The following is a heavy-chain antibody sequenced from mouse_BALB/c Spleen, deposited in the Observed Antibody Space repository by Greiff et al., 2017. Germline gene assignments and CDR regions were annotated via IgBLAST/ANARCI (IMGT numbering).Heavy chain of an antibody. D-gene: IGHD2-4*01. V-gene: IGHV2-9-2*01. CDR3: VRDADYDGALFDY. J-gene: IGHJ2*01. Sequence: VQGVESGPGLVAPSQSLSITCTVSGFSLTSYDISWIRQPPGKGLEWLGVIWTGGGTNYNSAFMSRLSISKDNSKSQVFLKMNSLQTDDTAIYYCVRDADYDGALFDYWGQGTTLTVSS. CDR2: IWTGGGT. CDR1: GFSLTSYD.